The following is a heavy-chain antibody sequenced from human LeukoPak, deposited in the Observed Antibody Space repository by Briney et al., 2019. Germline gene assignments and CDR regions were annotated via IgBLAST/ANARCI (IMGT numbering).Heavy chain of an antibody. D-gene: IGHD3-3*01. CDR2: IKQDGSEK. CDR3: ARDSPRDFWSGYGWFDP. J-gene: IGHJ5*02. V-gene: IGHV3-7*01. CDR1: GFTFSSYW. Sequence: SGGSLRLSCAASGFTFSSYWMSWVRQAPGKGLEWVANIKQDGSEKYYVDSVKGRFTISRDNAKNSLYLQMNSLRAEDTAVYYCARDSPRDFWSGYGWFDPWGQGTLVTVSS.